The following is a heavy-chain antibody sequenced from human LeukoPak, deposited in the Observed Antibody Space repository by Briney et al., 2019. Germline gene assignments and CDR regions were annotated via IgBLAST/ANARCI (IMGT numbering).Heavy chain of an antibody. D-gene: IGHD1-1*01. CDR1: GXAFSSLY. CDR2: INIDGSST. CDR3: ARATTLSRSPAY. Sequence: GGSLRLSCAASGXAFSSLYMHWVRQAPGKGRVWVSRINIDGSSTTYADSVKGRFTISRDNTKNTLYLQMNSLRAEDTAVYYCARATTLSRSPAYWGQGTLVTVSS. V-gene: IGHV3-74*01. J-gene: IGHJ4*02.